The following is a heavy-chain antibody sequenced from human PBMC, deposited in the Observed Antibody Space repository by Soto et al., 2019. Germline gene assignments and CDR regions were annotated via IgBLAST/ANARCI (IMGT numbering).Heavy chain of an antibody. CDR1: GFTFSSYG. Sequence: QVQLVETGGGVVQPGRSLRLSCAASGFTFSSYGMHWVRQAPGKGLEWVAVISYDGSNKYYADSVKGRFTISRDNYKNTLYLQMNSLRAEDTAVYYCAKELGTSSSWYYYYYGMDVWGQGTTVTVSS. CDR3: AKELGTSSSWYYYYYGMDV. V-gene: IGHV3-30*18. CDR2: ISYDGSNK. D-gene: IGHD6-13*01. J-gene: IGHJ6*02.